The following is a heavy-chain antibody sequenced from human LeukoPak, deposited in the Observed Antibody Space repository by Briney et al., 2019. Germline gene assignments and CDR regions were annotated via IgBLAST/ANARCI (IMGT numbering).Heavy chain of an antibody. V-gene: IGHV3-53*01. CDR3: ARDVGGATYAFDY. D-gene: IGHD1-26*01. Sequence: GGSLRLSCAASGLTVSDHYMNWVRQAPGKGLEWVSVMYSGGNIYYADSVKGRFTISRDNAKNSLYLQMNSLRAEDTAVYYCARDVGGATYAFDYWGQGTLVTVSS. J-gene: IGHJ4*02. CDR2: MYSGGNI. CDR1: GLTVSDHY.